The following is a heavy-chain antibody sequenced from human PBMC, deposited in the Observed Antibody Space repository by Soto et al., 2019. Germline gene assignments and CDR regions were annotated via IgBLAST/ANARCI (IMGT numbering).Heavy chain of an antibody. CDR1: GGTFSSYA. V-gene: IGHV1-69*01. D-gene: IGHD3-9*01. J-gene: IGHJ4*01. Sequence: QVQLVQSGAEVKKPGSSVKVSCKASGGTFSSYAISWVRQAPGQGLEWMGGIIPIFGTANYAQKFQGRVTIGADDATSRAYVELSSLRSEDPVVHYWARDDDIWPGSQSYWRQGTLVTVSS. CDR3: ARDDDIWPGSQSY. CDR2: IIPIFGTA.